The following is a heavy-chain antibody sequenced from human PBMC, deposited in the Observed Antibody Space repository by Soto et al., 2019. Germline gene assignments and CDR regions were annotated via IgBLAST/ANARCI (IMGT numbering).Heavy chain of an antibody. CDR1: GGSISSSSYY. V-gene: IGHV4-39*01. D-gene: IGHD1-26*01. J-gene: IGHJ3*02. CDR3: ARQGSGSYNAFDI. CDR2: IYYRGSA. Sequence: QLQLQESGPGLVEPSETLSLTCTVSGGSISSSSYYWGWIRQPPGKGREWIGTIYYRGSAYYYPSLKSRATTSVDTSKTQFSLKLTSVTAADTAVYYCARQGSGSYNAFDIWGQGTVVTVSS.